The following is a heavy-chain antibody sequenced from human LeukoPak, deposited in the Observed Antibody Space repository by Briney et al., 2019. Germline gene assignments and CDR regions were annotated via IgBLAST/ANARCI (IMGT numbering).Heavy chain of an antibody. D-gene: IGHD2-2*01. CDR3: ALGYCSSTSCYTGGDFDY. J-gene: IGHJ4*02. Sequence: GGSLRLSCAASGFTFSTYWMHWVRQAPGKGLVWVSRINSDGSSTNYADSVKGLFTISRDNTKNTLYLQMNSLRAEDTAVYSCALGYCSSTSCYTGGDFDYWGQGTLVTVSS. V-gene: IGHV3-74*01. CDR1: GFTFSTYW. CDR2: INSDGSST.